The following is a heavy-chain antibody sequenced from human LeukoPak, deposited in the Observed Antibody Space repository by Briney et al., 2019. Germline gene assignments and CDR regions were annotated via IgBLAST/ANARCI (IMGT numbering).Heavy chain of an antibody. CDR2: MYYSGST. V-gene: IGHV4-39*07. Sequence: PSETLSLTCTVSGGSITNSTYYWGWIRQPPGKGLEWIGSMYYSGSTYYNPSLKSRVNISVDTSKNQFSLKLSSVTAADTAVYYCARDPLVQLERPTYNWFDPWGQGTLVTVSS. CDR1: GGSITNSTYY. D-gene: IGHD1-1*01. J-gene: IGHJ5*02. CDR3: ARDPLVQLERPTYNWFDP.